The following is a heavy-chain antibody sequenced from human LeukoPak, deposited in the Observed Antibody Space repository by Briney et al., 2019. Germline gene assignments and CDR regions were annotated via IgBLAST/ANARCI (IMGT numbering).Heavy chain of an antibody. D-gene: IGHD1-7*01. CDR1: GGSISSGDYY. V-gene: IGHV4-30-4*01. CDR3: ARSITGTTGLYYYYGMDV. J-gene: IGHJ6*02. CDR2: IYYSGST. Sequence: SETLSLTCTVSGGSISSGDYYWSWIRQPPGKGLEWIGYIYYSGSTYYNPSLKSRVTISVDTSKNQFSLKLSSVTAADTAVYYCARSITGTTGLYYYYGMDVWGQGTTVTVSS.